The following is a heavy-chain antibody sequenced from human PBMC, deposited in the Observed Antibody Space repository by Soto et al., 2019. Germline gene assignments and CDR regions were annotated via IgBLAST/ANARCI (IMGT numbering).Heavy chain of an antibody. J-gene: IGHJ6*03. V-gene: IGHV4-31*03. CDR1: GGSISSGGYY. Sequence: SETLSLTCTVSGGSISSGGYYWSWIRQHPGKGLEWIGDIYYSGSTYYNPSLKSRVTISVDTSKNQFSLKLSSVTAADTAVYYCARGFGRDYYCYYMDVWGKGTTVTVSS. D-gene: IGHD3-10*01. CDR2: IYYSGST. CDR3: ARGFGRDYYCYYMDV.